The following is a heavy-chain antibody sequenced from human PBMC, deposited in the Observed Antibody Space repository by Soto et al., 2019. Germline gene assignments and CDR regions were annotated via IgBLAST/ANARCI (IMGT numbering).Heavy chain of an antibody. Sequence: GASVKVSCKASGYTFTSYYMHWVRQAPGQGLEWMGIINPSGGSASYAQKFQGRVTMTRDTSTSTVYMELSSLRSEDTAVYYCARDGYPEYYFDYWGQGTLVTVSS. D-gene: IGHD5-12*01. V-gene: IGHV1-46*01. CDR2: INPSGGSA. CDR1: GYTFTSYY. J-gene: IGHJ4*02. CDR3: ARDGYPEYYFDY.